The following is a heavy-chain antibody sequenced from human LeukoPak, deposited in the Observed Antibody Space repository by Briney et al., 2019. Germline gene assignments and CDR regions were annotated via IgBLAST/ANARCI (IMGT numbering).Heavy chain of an antibody. CDR1: GFTFSSYS. D-gene: IGHD3-22*01. V-gene: IGHV3-21*01. CDR2: ISRSSSYI. Sequence: VGSLRLSCAASGFTFSSYSMNWVRQAPGKGLEWVSSISRSSSYIYYADSVKGRFTISRDNAKNSLYLQMNSLRAEDTAVYYCASDPKYYYDSSGYYSRGDYWGQGPLVTVSS. CDR3: ASDPKYYYDSSGYYSRGDY. J-gene: IGHJ4*02.